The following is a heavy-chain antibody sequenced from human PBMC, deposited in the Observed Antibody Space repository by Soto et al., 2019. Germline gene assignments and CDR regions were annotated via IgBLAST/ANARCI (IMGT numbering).Heavy chain of an antibody. D-gene: IGHD3-10*01. CDR1: GGSISSGGYY. J-gene: IGHJ6*02. CDR2: IYYSGST. V-gene: IGHV4-61*08. Sequence: SETLSLTCTVSGGSISSGGYYWSWIRQHPGKGLEWIGYIYYSGSTNYNPSLKSRVTISVDTSKNQFSLKLSSVTAADTAVYYCAREDMVRANYYYYYGMDVWGQGTTVTVSS. CDR3: AREDMVRANYYYYYGMDV.